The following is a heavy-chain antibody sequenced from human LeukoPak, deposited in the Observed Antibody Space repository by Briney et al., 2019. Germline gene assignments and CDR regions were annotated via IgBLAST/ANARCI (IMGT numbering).Heavy chain of an antibody. D-gene: IGHD3-10*01. J-gene: IGHJ5*02. CDR3: ARHGWDYPSGTYYTFDP. Sequence: SETLSLTCTVSGDSISTSNSYWGWIRQPPGKGLEWIGSIYYSGNTYYNASLKSRVTTSVDTSKNQFSLRLSSVTATDTAMYYCARHGWDYPSGTYYTFDPWGQGTLVTVSS. CDR2: IYYSGNT. CDR1: GDSISTSNSY. V-gene: IGHV4-39*01.